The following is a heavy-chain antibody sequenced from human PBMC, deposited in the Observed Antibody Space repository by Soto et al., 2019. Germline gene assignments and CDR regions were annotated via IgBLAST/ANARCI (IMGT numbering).Heavy chain of an antibody. CDR3: ARVHVVLMEFADWFDP. D-gene: IGHD2-8*01. Sequence: NPSETLSLTCAVYGGSFNNYFRSWIRQPPGKGLEWIGEINHSGSTNYNPSLKSRVTISVDTSKNQFSLKLNSVTAADTAVYYCARVHVVLMEFADWFDPWGLGTLVTVSS. CDR2: INHSGST. CDR1: GGSFNNYF. J-gene: IGHJ5*02. V-gene: IGHV4-34*01.